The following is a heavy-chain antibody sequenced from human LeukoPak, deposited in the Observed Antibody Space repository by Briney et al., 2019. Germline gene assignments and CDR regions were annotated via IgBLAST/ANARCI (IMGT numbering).Heavy chain of an antibody. CDR3: ARDGGLGYSYGDRDFDY. J-gene: IGHJ4*02. Sequence: SETLSLTCTVSGGSISTSSYYWGWVRQPPGKGLEWIGNIYYSGSTYYNPSLKSRVTVSVDTSKNQFSLKLSSVTAADTAVYYCARDGGLGYSYGDRDFDYWGQGTLVTVSS. CDR1: GGSISTSSYY. D-gene: IGHD5-18*01. V-gene: IGHV4-39*07. CDR2: IYYSGST.